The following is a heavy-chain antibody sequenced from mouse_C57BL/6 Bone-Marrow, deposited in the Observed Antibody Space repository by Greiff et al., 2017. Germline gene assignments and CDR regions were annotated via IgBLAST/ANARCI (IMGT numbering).Heavy chain of an antibody. CDR3: ARGGYYSNFLAY. CDR2: IYPRSGNT. J-gene: IGHJ3*01. V-gene: IGHV1-81*01. Sequence: VQLQQSGAELARPGASVKLSCKASGYTFTSYGISWVKQRTGQGLEWIGEIYPRSGNTYYNEKFKGKATLTADKSSSTAYMELRRLTSEDSAVYFCARGGYYSNFLAYWGQGTLVTVSA. CDR1: GYTFTSYG. D-gene: IGHD2-5*01.